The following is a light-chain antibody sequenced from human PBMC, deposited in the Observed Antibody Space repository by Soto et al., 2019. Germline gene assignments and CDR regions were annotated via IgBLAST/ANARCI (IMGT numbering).Light chain of an antibody. V-gene: IGKV1-33*01. CDR1: QDINNY. Sequence: DIQRTQSPSSLSASVGDRVTITCQASQDINNYLNWYQQKPGKAPKLLIYDASNLETVVPSRFSGSGSGTDFTFTINSPQPGDIATYYCQQYDNFPLTFGPGTKVDIK. J-gene: IGKJ3*01. CDR3: QQYDNFPLT. CDR2: DAS.